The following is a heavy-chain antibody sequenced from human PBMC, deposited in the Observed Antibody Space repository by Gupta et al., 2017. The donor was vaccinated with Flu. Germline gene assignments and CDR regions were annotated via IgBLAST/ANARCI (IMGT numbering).Heavy chain of an antibody. D-gene: IGHD3-16*01. Sequence: EVELVESGVAMVQPGGSLRLSCAASGFNFNSNDMNWVRQAPGKGLEWISYISGDGVTKYYGESVKGRFSISRDNAKNSLYLQMHSLNVEDTGVYYCTRAVGALATAFGPWGPGTLVTVSS. V-gene: IGHV3-48*03. CDR2: ISGDGVTK. CDR3: TRAVGALATAFGP. CDR1: GFNFNSND. J-gene: IGHJ5*02.